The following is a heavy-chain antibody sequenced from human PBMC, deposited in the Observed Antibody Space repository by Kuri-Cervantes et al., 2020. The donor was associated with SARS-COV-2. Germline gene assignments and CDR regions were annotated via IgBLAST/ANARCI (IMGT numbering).Heavy chain of an antibody. J-gene: IGHJ4*02. Sequence: GESLKISCAASGFTFSSYAMHWVRQAPGKGLEWVAVISYDGSNKYYADSVKGRFTISRDNPKNTLYLQMNSLRAEDTAVYYCARDRSTHYFDYWGQGTLVTVSS. CDR3: ARDRSTHYFDY. CDR1: GFTFSSYA. V-gene: IGHV3-30-3*01. CDR2: ISYDGSNK.